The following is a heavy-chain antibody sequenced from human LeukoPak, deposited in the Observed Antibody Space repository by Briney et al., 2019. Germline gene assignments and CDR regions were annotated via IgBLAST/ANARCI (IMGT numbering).Heavy chain of an antibody. D-gene: IGHD5-12*01. CDR3: AKTHYDLLDV. V-gene: IGHV3-23*01. J-gene: IGHJ6*02. CDR1: GFSFSTSP. Sequence: GGSLRLSCAASGFSFSTSPMSWVRQPPGKGLEWVPAMNNGPGATFYRDSVRGRFTISRDDSKSTLYLQMNSLRAEDTGTYYCAKTHYDLLDVWGQGTTVTVSS. CDR2: MNNGPGAT.